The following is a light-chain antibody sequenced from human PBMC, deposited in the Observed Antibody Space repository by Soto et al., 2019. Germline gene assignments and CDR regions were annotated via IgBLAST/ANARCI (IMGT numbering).Light chain of an antibody. CDR3: QQYGTLIT. Sequence: EIVFAHSPATRSLSPGERAALSCRASQSVSSYLAWYQQKPGQAPRLLIYDASNRATGIPARFSGSGSGTDFTLTISRLETEDSAVYYCQQYGTLITFGQGTRLEI. CDR2: DAS. CDR1: QSVSSY. V-gene: IGKV3-11*01. J-gene: IGKJ5*01.